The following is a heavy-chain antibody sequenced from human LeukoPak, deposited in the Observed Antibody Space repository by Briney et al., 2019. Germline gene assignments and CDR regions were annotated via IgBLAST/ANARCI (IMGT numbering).Heavy chain of an antibody. Sequence: GGSLRLSCVASGFTFSDHAMTWVRQAPGKGLEWVSAISADAVDTFYAPSVKGRFTISRDNSKNTMYLQINSLRAEDTAIYYCAKDVWWSVSWGQGTLVTVSS. V-gene: IGHV3-23*01. CDR3: AKDVWWSVS. J-gene: IGHJ5*02. D-gene: IGHD2-8*02. CDR2: ISADAVDT. CDR1: GFTFSDHA.